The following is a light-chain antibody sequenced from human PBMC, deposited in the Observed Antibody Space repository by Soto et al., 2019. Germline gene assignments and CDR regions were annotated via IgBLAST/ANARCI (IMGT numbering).Light chain of an antibody. J-gene: IGKJ5*01. V-gene: IGKV3D-15*01. CDR2: GAS. Sequence: IVLTQSPATLSVSPGERATLSCRASQSVSSNLAWHQQRPGQAPRLLIYGASTRATGVPARFSGGGSGTELTITITSLQSEDFEVYWCQQYNNWPLTFGPGTRLEIK. CDR1: QSVSSN. CDR3: QQYNNWPLT.